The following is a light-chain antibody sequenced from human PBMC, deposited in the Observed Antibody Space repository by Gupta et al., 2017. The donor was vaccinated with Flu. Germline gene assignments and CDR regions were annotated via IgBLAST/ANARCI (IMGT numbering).Light chain of an antibody. Sequence: DIVLTQSPGTLSLSPGERATLSCRASESVSSSYLAWYQQKPGQAPRLLISGTSNRATGLPDRFSGSGSGTDFTLTISRREPEDFAVYYCQQEDTSLWTFGQGTKVEIK. CDR2: GTS. CDR3: QQEDTSLWT. J-gene: IGKJ1*01. V-gene: IGKV3-20*01. CDR1: ESVSSSY.